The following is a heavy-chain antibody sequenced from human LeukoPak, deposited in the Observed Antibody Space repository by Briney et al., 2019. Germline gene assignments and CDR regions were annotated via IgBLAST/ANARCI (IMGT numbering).Heavy chain of an antibody. Sequence: GGSLRLSCAASGIIFSNYAMHWVRQGPGKGLECMSTISSDGGSTYYANSVKGRFTISRDNSKNTLYLQMGSLRAEDMAVYYCARGRQGAKTRYFDLWGRGTRVTVSS. V-gene: IGHV3-64*01. J-gene: IGHJ2*01. CDR1: GIIFSNYA. CDR3: ARGRQGAKTRYFDL. D-gene: IGHD1-26*01. CDR2: ISSDGGST.